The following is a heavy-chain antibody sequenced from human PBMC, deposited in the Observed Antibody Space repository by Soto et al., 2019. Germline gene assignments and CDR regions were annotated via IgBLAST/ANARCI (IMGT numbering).Heavy chain of an antibody. V-gene: IGHV3-23*01. D-gene: IGHD6-19*01. J-gene: IGHJ4*02. Sequence: GGSLRLSCAASGFTFSNYAMSWVRQAPGKGLEWVSAIGDSGIDTYYADSVKGRFTVSRDNFKNTLFLQMDSLRAEDTAIYFCARRTYRSGWKKFDSWGQGTLVTVSS. CDR2: IGDSGIDT. CDR3: ARRTYRSGWKKFDS. CDR1: GFTFSNYA.